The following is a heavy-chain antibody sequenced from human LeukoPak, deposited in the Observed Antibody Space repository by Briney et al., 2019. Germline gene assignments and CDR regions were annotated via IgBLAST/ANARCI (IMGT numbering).Heavy chain of an antibody. Sequence: GGSLRLSCAASGFTFSDYYMSWIRQDPGKGLEWVANIKQDGSEKYYVDSVKGRFTLSRDNAKNSLSLQMNSLRAEDTAVYDCARVTSGLDYWGQGTLVTVSS. CDR1: GFTFSDYY. CDR3: ARVTSGLDY. J-gene: IGHJ4*02. CDR2: IKQDGSEK. V-gene: IGHV3-7*01.